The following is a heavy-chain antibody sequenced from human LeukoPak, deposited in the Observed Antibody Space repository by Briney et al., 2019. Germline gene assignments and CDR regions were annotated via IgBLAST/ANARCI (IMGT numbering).Heavy chain of an antibody. J-gene: IGHJ5*02. Sequence: SETLSLTCAVYGGSFSGYYWSWIRQPPGKGLEWIGEINHSGSTNYNPSLKSRVTISVDTSKNQFPLKLSSVTAADTAVYYCARPYSSSWYVWFDPWGQGTLVTVSS. CDR3: ARPYSSSWYVWFDP. CDR1: GGSFSGYY. CDR2: INHSGST. V-gene: IGHV4-34*01. D-gene: IGHD6-13*01.